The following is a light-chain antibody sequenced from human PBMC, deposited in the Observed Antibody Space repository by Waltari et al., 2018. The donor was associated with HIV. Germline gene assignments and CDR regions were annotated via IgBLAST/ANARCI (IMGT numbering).Light chain of an antibody. CDR2: GTS. Sequence: EILMTQSPATLSVSPGERATLSCRASQSVNSNLACYQKKPGQTPRLLIYGTSTRATDIPARCSGSGSGTEFTLTISSLQSEDFAVYYCHHYNNWRETFGQGTKVEIK. CDR3: HHYNNWRET. V-gene: IGKV3-15*01. CDR1: QSVNSN. J-gene: IGKJ1*01.